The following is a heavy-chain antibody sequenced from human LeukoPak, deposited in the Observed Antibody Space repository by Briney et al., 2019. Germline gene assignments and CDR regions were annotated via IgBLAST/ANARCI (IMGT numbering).Heavy chain of an antibody. D-gene: IGHD1-26*01. Sequence: GGSLRLSCAASGFTFSSYAMSWVRQAPGKWLEWVSAISGSGGSTYYADSVKGRFTISRDNSKNTLYLQMNSLRAEDTAVYYCAKINAPRVGFDYWGQGTLVTVSS. V-gene: IGHV3-23*01. J-gene: IGHJ4*02. CDR2: ISGSGGST. CDR1: GFTFSSYA. CDR3: AKINAPRVGFDY.